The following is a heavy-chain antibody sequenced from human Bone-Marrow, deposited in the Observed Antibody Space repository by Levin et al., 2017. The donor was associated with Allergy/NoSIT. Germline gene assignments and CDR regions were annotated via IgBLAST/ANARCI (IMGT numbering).Heavy chain of an antibody. V-gene: IGHV4-59*01. Sequence: SETLSLTCTVSGGSISSYYWSWIRQPPGKGLEWIGYIYYSGSTNYNPSLKSRVTISVDTSKNQFSLKLSSVTAADTAVYYCARDGSVAGKGLDYWGQGTLVTVSS. CDR1: GGSISSYY. J-gene: IGHJ4*02. CDR3: ARDGSVAGKGLDY. CDR2: IYYSGST. D-gene: IGHD6-19*01.